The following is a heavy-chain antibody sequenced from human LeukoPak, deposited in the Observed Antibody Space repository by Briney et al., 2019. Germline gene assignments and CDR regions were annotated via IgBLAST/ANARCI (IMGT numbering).Heavy chain of an antibody. Sequence: SSETLSLTCTVSGDSISSSSFYWGWIRQPPGKGLEWIVSIYYSGSTYYNPSLKSRVTISVDTSKNQFSLKVSSVTAADTAVYYCARQSYSNYVALDYWGQGTLVTVSS. V-gene: IGHV4-39*01. CDR3: ARQSYSNYVALDY. D-gene: IGHD4-11*01. CDR2: IYYSGST. CDR1: GDSISSSSFY. J-gene: IGHJ4*02.